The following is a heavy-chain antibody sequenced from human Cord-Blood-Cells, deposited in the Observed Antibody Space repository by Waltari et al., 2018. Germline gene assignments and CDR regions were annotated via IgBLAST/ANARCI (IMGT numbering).Heavy chain of an antibody. CDR3: ARAVGSYYYYYGMDV. J-gene: IGHJ6*02. V-gene: IGHV3-21*01. Sequence: EVQLVESGGGLVKPGGSLRLSCAASGFTFRSYRMNWVRPAPGKGLEWVSSISSSSSYIYYADSVKGRFTISRDNAKNSLYLQMNCLRAEDTAVYYCARAVGSYYYYYGMDVWGQGTTVTVSS. CDR2: ISSSSSYI. D-gene: IGHD1-26*01. CDR1: GFTFRSYR.